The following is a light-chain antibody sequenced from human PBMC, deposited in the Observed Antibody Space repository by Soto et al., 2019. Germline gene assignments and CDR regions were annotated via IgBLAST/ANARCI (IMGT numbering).Light chain of an antibody. CDR3: AVWDDSLSGGM. V-gene: IGLV1-47*01. Sequence: QSVLTQPPSASGTPGQRVTISCSGSSSNIGSNYVYWYQQLPGTAPKLLIYRNNQRPSGVPDRISGSKSGTSASLAISGLRSEHEADYYCAVWDDSLSGGMFGGGTQLTVL. J-gene: IGLJ7*01. CDR2: RNN. CDR1: SSNIGSNY.